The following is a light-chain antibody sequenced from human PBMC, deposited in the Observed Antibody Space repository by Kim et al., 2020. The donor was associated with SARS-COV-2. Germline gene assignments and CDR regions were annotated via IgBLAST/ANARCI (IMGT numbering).Light chain of an antibody. Sequence: SAAVGDRVTITCRASQDISSWLAWYQQKPGKAPKLLISAASSLQSGVPSRFSGSGSGTDFTLTISSLQPEDFASYYCQRADSFPLGFGGGTKVEIK. CDR2: AAS. CDR1: QDISSW. V-gene: IGKV1-12*01. J-gene: IGKJ4*01. CDR3: QRADSFPLG.